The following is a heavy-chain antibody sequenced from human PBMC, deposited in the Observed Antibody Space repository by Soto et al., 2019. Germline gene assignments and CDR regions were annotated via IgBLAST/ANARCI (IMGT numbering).Heavy chain of an antibody. D-gene: IGHD5-18*01. CDR1: GGSISSSSYY. CDR3: ARQKSAHPIYSYGRKRYYFDY. Sequence: PSETLSLTCTVSGGSISSSSYYWGWIRQPPGKGLEWIGSIYYSGSTYYSPSLKSRVTISVDTSKNQFSLKLSSVTAADTAVYYCARQKSAHPIYSYGRKRYYFDYWGQGTLVTVYS. CDR2: IYYSGST. J-gene: IGHJ4*02. V-gene: IGHV4-39*01.